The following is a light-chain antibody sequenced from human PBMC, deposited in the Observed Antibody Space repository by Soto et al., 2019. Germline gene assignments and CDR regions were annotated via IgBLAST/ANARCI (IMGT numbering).Light chain of an antibody. CDR3: SSYTSHTPVV. CDR1: SSDIGGYNY. CDR2: DVS. J-gene: IGLJ3*02. V-gene: IGLV2-14*03. Sequence: QSALTQPASVSGSPGQSITISCTGTSSDIGGYNYVSWYQQHPGKAPKLVIYDVSNRPSGASNRFSGSKSGNTASLTISGLQAEDEGDYYCSSYTSHTPVVFGGGTKLTVL.